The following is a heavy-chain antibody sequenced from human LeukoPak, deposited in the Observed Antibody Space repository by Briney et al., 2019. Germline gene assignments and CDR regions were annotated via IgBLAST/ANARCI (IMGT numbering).Heavy chain of an antibody. CDR1: GGSVSSGSYY. V-gene: IGHV4-61*01. D-gene: IGHD2-21*02. CDR3: ARDHGDSVFDY. CDR2: IYYSGST. J-gene: IGHJ4*02. Sequence: SETLSLTCTVSGGSVSSGSYYWSWIRQPPGKGLEWIGYIYYSGSTYYNPSLKSRVTISVDTSKNQFSLKLSSVTAADTAVYYCARDHGDSVFDYWGQGTLVTVSS.